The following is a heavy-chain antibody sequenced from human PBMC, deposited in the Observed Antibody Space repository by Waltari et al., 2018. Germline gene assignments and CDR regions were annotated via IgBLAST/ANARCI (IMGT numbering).Heavy chain of an antibody. J-gene: IGHJ3*02. V-gene: IGHV4-59*01. Sequence: PPGKGLEVIGYNYYRGSTNYSPSLKSRVTISVDTSKNQFSLKLSSVTAADTAVYYCARVPSYYDILTGYYPDAFDIWGQVTMVTVSS. CDR3: ARVPSYYDILTGYYPDAFDI. D-gene: IGHD3-9*01. CDR2: NYYRGST.